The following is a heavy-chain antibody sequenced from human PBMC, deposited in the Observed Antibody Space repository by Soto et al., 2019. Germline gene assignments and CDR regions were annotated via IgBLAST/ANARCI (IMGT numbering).Heavy chain of an antibody. CDR1: GGTFSSYA. Sequence: QVQLVQSGAEVKKPGSSVKVSCKASGGTFSSYAISWVRHAPGQGLEWMGGIIPIFGTANYAQKFQGRVTITADESTSTAYMELSSLRSEDTAVYYCARDISRSGYNLYYFDYWGQGTLVTVSS. CDR2: IIPIFGTA. V-gene: IGHV1-69*01. D-gene: IGHD5-12*01. J-gene: IGHJ4*02. CDR3: ARDISRSGYNLYYFDY.